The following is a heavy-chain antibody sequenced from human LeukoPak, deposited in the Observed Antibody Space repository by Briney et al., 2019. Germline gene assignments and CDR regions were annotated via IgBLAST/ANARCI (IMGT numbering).Heavy chain of an antibody. V-gene: IGHV5-51*01. J-gene: IGHJ4*02. D-gene: IGHD3-16*01. Sequence: HGESLKISCKGSGYTFIRFWIGCVRQMPGKGLEWMGIIYPGDSATRYSPSFQGQVTISVDKSISTAYLQWSSLKASDTAVYYCATGGICSSNFDYWGQGTLVTVSS. CDR1: GYTFIRFW. CDR3: ATGGICSSNFDY. CDR2: IYPGDSAT.